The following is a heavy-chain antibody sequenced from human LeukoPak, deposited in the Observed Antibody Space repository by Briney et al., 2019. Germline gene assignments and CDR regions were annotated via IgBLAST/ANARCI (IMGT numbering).Heavy chain of an antibody. CDR1: GGSISSYY. CDR2: IYTSGST. D-gene: IGHD2-2*01. J-gene: IGHJ6*02. V-gene: IGHV4-4*07. CDR3: ARDPYCSSTSCYYYYGMDV. Sequence: SETLSLTCTVSGGSISSYYWSWIRQPAGKGLEWIGRIYTSGSTNYNPSLKSRVTMSVDTSKNQFSLKLSSETAADTAMYYCARDPYCSSTSCYYYYGMDVWGQGTTVTVSS.